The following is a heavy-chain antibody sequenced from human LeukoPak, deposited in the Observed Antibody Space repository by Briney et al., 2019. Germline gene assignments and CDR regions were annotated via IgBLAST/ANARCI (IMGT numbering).Heavy chain of an antibody. CDR3: ARVHRRCSSTSCYRAAWFDP. Sequence: ASVKVSCKASGYTFTSDDINWVRQATGQGLEWMGWMNPDSGNTGYAQKFQGRVTITRNTSISTAYMELNGLRSEDTAVYYCARVHRRCSSTSCYRAAWFDPWGQGTLVTVSS. CDR1: GYTFTSDD. D-gene: IGHD2-2*02. V-gene: IGHV1-8*03. CDR2: MNPDSGNT. J-gene: IGHJ5*02.